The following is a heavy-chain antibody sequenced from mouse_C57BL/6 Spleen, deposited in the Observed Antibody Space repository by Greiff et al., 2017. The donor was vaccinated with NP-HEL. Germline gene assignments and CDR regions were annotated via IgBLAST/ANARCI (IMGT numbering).Heavy chain of an antibody. CDR3: ARCDGYFFFAY. Sequence: DVMLVESGGGLVKPGGSLKLSCAASGFTFSSYAMSWVRQTPEKRLEWVATISDGGSYTYYPDNVKGRFTISRDNAKNNLYLQMSHLKSEDTAMYYCARCDGYFFFAYWGQGTLVTVSA. CDR1: GFTFSSYA. V-gene: IGHV5-4*03. J-gene: IGHJ3*01. CDR2: ISDGGSYT. D-gene: IGHD2-3*01.